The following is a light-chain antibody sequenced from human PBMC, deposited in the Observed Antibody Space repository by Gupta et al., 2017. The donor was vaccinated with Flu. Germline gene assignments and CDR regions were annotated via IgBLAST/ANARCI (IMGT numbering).Light chain of an antibody. J-gene: IGLJ3*02. Sequence: QSALTQPASVSGSPGQSITISCTGTSNDVDAYKYVSWYQHHPGKAPKLIIYEVSNRPSGVSNRFSGSKSGNTASLTISGLQTEDEADYYCSSYTSSTTLVFGGGTQLTVL. CDR2: EVS. V-gene: IGLV2-14*01. CDR3: SSYTSSTTLV. CDR1: SNDVDAYKY.